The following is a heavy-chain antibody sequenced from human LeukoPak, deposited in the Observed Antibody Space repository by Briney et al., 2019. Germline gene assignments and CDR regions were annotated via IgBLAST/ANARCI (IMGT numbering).Heavy chain of an antibody. CDR2: IFYSGST. CDR1: GGSIGSSAYY. CDR3: ARQRQWLAGDYFDY. V-gene: IGHV4-39*01. J-gene: IGHJ4*02. D-gene: IGHD6-19*01. Sequence: SETLSLTCTVSGGSIGSSAYYWGWIRQPPGKGLEWLGSIFYSGSTYYNPSLKSRVPISLDTSKNQFSLRLSSVTAADTAVYYCARQRQWLAGDYFDYWGQGTLVTVSS.